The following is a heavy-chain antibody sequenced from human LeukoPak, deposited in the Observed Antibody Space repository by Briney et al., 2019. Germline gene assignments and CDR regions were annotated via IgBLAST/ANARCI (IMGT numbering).Heavy chain of an antibody. CDR3: ARDRPIITIFGVVISSYYMDV. V-gene: IGHV1-18*01. D-gene: IGHD3-3*01. CDR2: ISAYNGNT. CDR1: GYTFTSYG. J-gene: IGHJ6*03. Sequence: ASVKVSCKASGYTFTSYGISWVRQAPGQGLEWMGWISAYNGNTNYAQKLQGRVTMTTDTSTSTAYMELRSLRSDDTAVYYCARDRPIITIFGVVISSYYMDVWGKGTTVTVSS.